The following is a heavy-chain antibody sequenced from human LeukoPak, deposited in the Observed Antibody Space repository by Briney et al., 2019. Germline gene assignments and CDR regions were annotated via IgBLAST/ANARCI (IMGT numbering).Heavy chain of an antibody. J-gene: IGHJ2*01. D-gene: IGHD3-22*01. CDR3: AKDGYYDSSAYYYVRYFDL. V-gene: IGHV3-23*01. Sequence: PGGSLRLPCAASGFTFSIYGMSWVRQAPGRGLEWVSAMSGSGGSTYYADSVKGRFTISRDNSKNTLYLQMNSLRAEDTAVYYCAKDGYYDSSAYYYVRYFDLWGRGTLVTVSS. CDR2: MSGSGGST. CDR1: GFTFSIYG.